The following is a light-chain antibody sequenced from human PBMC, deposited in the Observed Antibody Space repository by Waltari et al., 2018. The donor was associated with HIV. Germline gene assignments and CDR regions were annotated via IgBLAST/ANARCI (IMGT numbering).Light chain of an antibody. CDR1: SSNIGSNT. J-gene: IGLJ3*02. CDR3: AAWDDSLNGWV. CDR2: TNN. V-gene: IGLV1-44*01. Sequence: QSVLTQPPSASGTPGQRVTISCSGSSSNIGSNTVTWYHQRPGTAPKLLIYTNNQRPSVVPDRFSGSKSGTSASLAISGLQSEDEADYYCAAWDDSLNGWVFGGGTKLTVL.